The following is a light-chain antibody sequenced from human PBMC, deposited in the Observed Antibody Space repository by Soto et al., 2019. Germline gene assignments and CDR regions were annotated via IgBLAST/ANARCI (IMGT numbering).Light chain of an antibody. J-gene: IGLJ2*01. CDR1: SSDVGSYNL. CDR3: CSYAGSRGLV. Sequence: QSALTQPASVSGSPGQSITISCTGTSSDVGSYNLVSWHQQHPGKAPKLMIYEGSKRPSGVSNRFSGSKSGNTASLTISGLQAEDEADYYCCSYAGSRGLVFGGGTKLTVL. V-gene: IGLV2-23*01. CDR2: EGS.